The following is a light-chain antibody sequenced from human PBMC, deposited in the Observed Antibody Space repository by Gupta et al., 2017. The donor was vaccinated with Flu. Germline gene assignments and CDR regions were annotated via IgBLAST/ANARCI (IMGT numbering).Light chain of an antibody. CDR3: QQVNSYPYT. Sequence: GDRVTITCRASQSISSYLAWYQQEPGKAPKLLIYAASTSQSGVPSRFSGSKSGREFTLTISSLRPEDFATYYCQQVNSYPYTFGQGTKLGIK. V-gene: IGKV1-9*01. CDR2: AAS. J-gene: IGKJ2*01. CDR1: QSISSY.